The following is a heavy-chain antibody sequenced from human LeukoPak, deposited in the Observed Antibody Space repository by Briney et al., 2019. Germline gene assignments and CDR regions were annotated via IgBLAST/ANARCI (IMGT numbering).Heavy chain of an antibody. D-gene: IGHD4-17*01. J-gene: IGHJ4*02. CDR3: ASPPFYGDYEDY. CDR1: GFTFSNYA. CDR2: ISGGSGST. Sequence: PGGSLRLSCAASGFTFSNYAMNWVRQAPGKGLEWVSLISGGSGSTYYADSVRGWFTISRDNSKNTLYLQMNSLRAEDTAVYYCASPPFYGDYEDYWGQGTLVTVSS. V-gene: IGHV3-23*01.